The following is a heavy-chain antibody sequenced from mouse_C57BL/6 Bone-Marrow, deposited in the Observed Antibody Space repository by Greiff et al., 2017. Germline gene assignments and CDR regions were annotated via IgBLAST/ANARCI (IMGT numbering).Heavy chain of an antibody. CDR1: GFSLTSYG. D-gene: IGHD2-4*01. CDR3: ARKGNDFYYYAMDY. CDR2: IWSGGST. J-gene: IGHJ4*01. Sequence: QVQLKESGPGLVQPSQSLSITCTVSGFSLTSYGVHWVRQSPGKGLEWLGVIWSGGSTDYNAAFISRLSISKDNSKSQVFFKMYSLQADDTAIYYCARKGNDFYYYAMDYWGQGTSVTVSS. V-gene: IGHV2-2*01.